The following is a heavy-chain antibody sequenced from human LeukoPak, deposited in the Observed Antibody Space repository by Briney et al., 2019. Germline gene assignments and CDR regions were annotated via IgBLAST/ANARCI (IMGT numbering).Heavy chain of an antibody. Sequence: GSLRLSCAASGFTFSSYAMSWVRQAPGKGLEWVSAISGSGGSTYYADSVKGRFTISRDNSKNTLYLQMNSLRVEDTAVYYCAGRAGAYSHPYDYWGQGTLVTVSS. CDR1: GFTFSSYA. V-gene: IGHV3-23*01. CDR2: ISGSGGST. D-gene: IGHD4/OR15-4a*01. CDR3: AGRAGAYSHPYDY. J-gene: IGHJ4*02.